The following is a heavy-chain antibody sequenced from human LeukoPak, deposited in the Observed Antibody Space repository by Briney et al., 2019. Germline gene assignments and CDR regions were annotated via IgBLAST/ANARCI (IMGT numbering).Heavy chain of an antibody. D-gene: IGHD3-10*01. CDR1: GGSFSGYY. CDR3: ARTMVRGVIITRFNWFDP. J-gene: IGHJ5*02. V-gene: IGHV4-34*01. Sequence: SETLSLTCAVYGGSFSGYYWSWIRQPPGKGLEWIGEINHSGSTNYNPSLKSRVTISVDTSKNQFSLKLSFVTAADTAVYYCARTMVRGVIITRFNWFDPWGQGTLVTVSS. CDR2: INHSGST.